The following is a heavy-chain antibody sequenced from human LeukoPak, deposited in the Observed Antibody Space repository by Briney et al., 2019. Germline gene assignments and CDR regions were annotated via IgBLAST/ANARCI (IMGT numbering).Heavy chain of an antibody. J-gene: IGHJ4*02. CDR2: IRAYNGNT. CDR3: ARASGSYDGGRTSYFDY. D-gene: IGHD1-26*01. V-gene: IGHV1-18*01. Sequence: ASVKVSCKASGYTFTSYVFCWVRQAPGQGLEWMGLIRAYNGNTNYAQKLQGRDTMTTDTSTSKAYMEQRSLCADDAAVYYCARASGSYDGGRTSYFDYWGQGTQVTVSS. CDR1: GYTFTSYV.